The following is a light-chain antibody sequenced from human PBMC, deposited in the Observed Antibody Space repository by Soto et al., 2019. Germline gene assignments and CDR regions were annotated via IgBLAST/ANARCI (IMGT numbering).Light chain of an antibody. CDR2: AAA. Sequence: AIRMTQSPSSFSASTGDRVTITCRASQGISSYFAWYQQKPGKAPKLLIYAAATLQGGATSRFSASGSATDSALTISRLQAEDFAYYYCQHYLSYPYTFGQGTKLEI. CDR3: QHYLSYPYT. CDR1: QGISSY. V-gene: IGKV1-8*01. J-gene: IGKJ2*01.